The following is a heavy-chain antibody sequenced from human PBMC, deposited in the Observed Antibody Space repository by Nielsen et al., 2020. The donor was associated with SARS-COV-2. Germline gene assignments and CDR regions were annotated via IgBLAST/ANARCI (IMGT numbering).Heavy chain of an antibody. Sequence: SCAASEFPITTYWMTWVRQSPGKGLEWIGEVSHSGSINYNPSLKSRVTLSMDKSKRQFSLRLTSVSAADTAVYFCARGDLVVVPSPILGLGPFFYYFYLDVWGKGTTVIVSS. D-gene: IGHD2-2*01. V-gene: IGHV4-4*01. CDR2: VSHSGSI. J-gene: IGHJ6*03. CDR1: EFPITTYW. CDR3: ARGDLVVVPSPILGLGPFFYYFYLDV.